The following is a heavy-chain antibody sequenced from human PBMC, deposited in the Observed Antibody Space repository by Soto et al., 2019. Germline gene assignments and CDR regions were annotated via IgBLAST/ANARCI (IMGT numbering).Heavy chain of an antibody. CDR3: ARVYCSGGSCYGIDY. Sequence: QVQLVQSGAEVKKPGASVKVSCKASGYTFTTYYMHWVRQAPGQALEWMGIINPSGGSTNAQKFQGRVTMTRDTSTSTVYMELSSLRSEDTAVYYCARVYCSGGSCYGIDYWGQGTLVTVSS. CDR1: GYTFTTYY. J-gene: IGHJ4*02. CDR2: INPSGGST. V-gene: IGHV1-46*01. D-gene: IGHD2-15*01.